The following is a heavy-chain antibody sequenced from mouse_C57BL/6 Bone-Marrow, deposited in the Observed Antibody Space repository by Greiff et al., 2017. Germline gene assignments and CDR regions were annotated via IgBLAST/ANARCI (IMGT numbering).Heavy chain of an antibody. CDR3: ARGGYYGLFDY. V-gene: IGHV3-6*01. CDR1: GYSITSGYY. CDR2: ISYDGSN. Sequence: DVQLQESGPGLVKPSQSLSLTCSVTGYSITSGYYWNWIRQFPGNKLEWMGYISYDGSNNYNPSLKNRISITRDTSKNQFFLKLNSVTTEDTATYYCARGGYYGLFDYWGQGTTLTVSS. J-gene: IGHJ2*01. D-gene: IGHD1-1*01.